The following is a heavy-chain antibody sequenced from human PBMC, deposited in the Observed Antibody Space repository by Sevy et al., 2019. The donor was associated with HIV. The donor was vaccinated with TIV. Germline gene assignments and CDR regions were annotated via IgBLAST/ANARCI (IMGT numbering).Heavy chain of an antibody. CDR3: AGENAWGRGYS. D-gene: IGHD1-26*01. CDR2: IYYNGHI. J-gene: IGHJ4*02. Sequence: PQLTQASETLSLTCTVSGGSITSLYWNWIRQPPGKGLEWIANIYYNGHINYNPSLKSRVTLSLDTSKNQFSLRLSSVTAADTAMYYCAGENAWGRGYSWGQGTLVTVSS. CDR1: GGSITSLY. V-gene: IGHV4-59*08.